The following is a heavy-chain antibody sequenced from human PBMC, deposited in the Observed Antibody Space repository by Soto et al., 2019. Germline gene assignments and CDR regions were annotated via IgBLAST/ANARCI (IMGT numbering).Heavy chain of an antibody. D-gene: IGHD3-3*01. CDR3: AREPGRPGITIFRVVPVPASCIDP. CDR2: ISSSSSTI. J-gene: IGHJ5*02. Sequence: PGGSLRLSCAASGFTFSRYSMNWVRQAPGKGLKWVSYISSSSSTIYYADSVKGRFTISRDNAKNSLYLQMNSLRAEDTAVYYCAREPGRPGITIFRVVPVPASCIDPPGPGTLVTVSS. V-gene: IGHV3-48*01. CDR1: GFTFSRYS.